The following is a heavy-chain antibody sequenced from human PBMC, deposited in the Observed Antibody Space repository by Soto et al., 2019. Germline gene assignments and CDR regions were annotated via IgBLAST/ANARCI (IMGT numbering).Heavy chain of an antibody. CDR3: AKTRVLGYYDFWSGDFDY. Sequence: EVQLLESGGGLVQPGGSLRLSCAASGFTFSSYAMSWVRQAPGKGLEWVSAISGSGGSTYYADSVKGRFTISRDNSKNTLYLQMNSLRAEDTAVYYCAKTRVLGYYDFWSGDFDYWGQGTLVTVSS. J-gene: IGHJ4*02. D-gene: IGHD3-3*01. V-gene: IGHV3-23*01. CDR1: GFTFSSYA. CDR2: ISGSGGST.